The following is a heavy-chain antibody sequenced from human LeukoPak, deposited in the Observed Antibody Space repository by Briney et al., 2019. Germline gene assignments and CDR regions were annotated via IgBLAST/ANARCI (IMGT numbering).Heavy chain of an antibody. J-gene: IGHJ6*03. CDR3: ARGGYPHTTKYMDV. CDR1: GGTFSSYA. D-gene: IGHD2/OR15-2a*01. CDR2: IIPIFGTA. V-gene: IGHV1-69*13. Sequence: SVKVSCKASGGTFSSYAISWVRQAPGQGLEWMGGIIPIFGTANYAQKFQGRVTITADESTSTAYMELSSLRSEDTAVYYCARGGYPHTTKYMDVWGKGTTVTVSS.